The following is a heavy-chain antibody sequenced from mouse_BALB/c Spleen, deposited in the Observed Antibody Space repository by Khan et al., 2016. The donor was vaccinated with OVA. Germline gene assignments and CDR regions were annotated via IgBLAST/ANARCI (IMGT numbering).Heavy chain of an antibody. D-gene: IGHD4-1*01. V-gene: IGHV1S137*01. Sequence: QVQLQQSGAELVRPGVSVKISCKGSGYTFTDFTLHWVKQSHAMSLEWIGVISTYYGDATYNQRFKDKATMTVDKSSSTAYMELARLTSADSAIFWCTGGGGGNRFAYWGQGTLVTVSA. CDR2: ISTYYGDA. CDR1: GYTFTDFT. J-gene: IGHJ3*01. CDR3: TGGGGGNRFAY.